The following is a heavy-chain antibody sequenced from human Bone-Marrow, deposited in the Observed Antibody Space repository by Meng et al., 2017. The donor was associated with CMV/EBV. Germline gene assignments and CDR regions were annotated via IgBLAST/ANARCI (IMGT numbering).Heavy chain of an antibody. CDR1: GFTVSSNY. Sequence: GESLKISCAASGFTVSSNYMSWVRQAPGKGLEWVSVIYSGGSTYYADSVKGRFTISRDNAKNSLYLQMNSLRAEDTAVYYCARDFRMGATDYWGQGTLVTVSS. D-gene: IGHD1-26*01. CDR3: ARDFRMGATDY. V-gene: IGHV3-53*01. CDR2: IYSGGST. J-gene: IGHJ4*02.